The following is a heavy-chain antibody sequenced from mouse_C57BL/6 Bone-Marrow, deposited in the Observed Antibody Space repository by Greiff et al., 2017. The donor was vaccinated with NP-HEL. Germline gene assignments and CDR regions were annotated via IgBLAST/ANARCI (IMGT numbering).Heavy chain of an antibody. V-gene: IGHV14-4*01. CDR2: IDPENGDT. J-gene: IGHJ1*03. Sequence: QLQQSGAELVRPGASVKLSCTASGFNIKDDYMHWVKQRPEQGLEWIGWIDPENGDTEYASKFQGKATITEDTSSNTAYLQLSSLTSEDTAVYYCTAYDYDVNWYFDVWGTGTTVTVSS. D-gene: IGHD2-4*01. CDR1: GFNIKDDY. CDR3: TAYDYDVNWYFDV.